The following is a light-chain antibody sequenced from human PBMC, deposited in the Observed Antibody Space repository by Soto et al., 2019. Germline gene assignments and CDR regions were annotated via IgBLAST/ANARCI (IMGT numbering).Light chain of an antibody. J-gene: IGKJ1*01. CDR2: KAS. CDR3: QQYGSSPRT. V-gene: IGKV1-5*03. CDR1: QTISSW. Sequence: DIQMTQSPSTLSGSVGDRVTITCRASQTISSWLAWYQQKPGKAPKLLIYKASSLESGVPSRFGGSGSGADFTLTISRLEPEDFAVYYCQQYGSSPRTFGQGTKVDIK.